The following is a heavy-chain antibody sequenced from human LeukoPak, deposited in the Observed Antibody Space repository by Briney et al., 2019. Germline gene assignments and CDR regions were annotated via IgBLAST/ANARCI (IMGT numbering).Heavy chain of an antibody. Sequence: ASVKVSCKASGYTFTSYGISWVRQAPGQGLEWMGWISAYNGNTNYAQKLQGRVTMTTDTSTSTAYMELRSLRSDDTAVYYCARPYGSGSYLGCWFDPWGQGTLVTVSS. CDR1: GYTFTSYG. J-gene: IGHJ5*02. D-gene: IGHD3-10*01. CDR3: ARPYGSGSYLGCWFDP. V-gene: IGHV1-18*01. CDR2: ISAYNGNT.